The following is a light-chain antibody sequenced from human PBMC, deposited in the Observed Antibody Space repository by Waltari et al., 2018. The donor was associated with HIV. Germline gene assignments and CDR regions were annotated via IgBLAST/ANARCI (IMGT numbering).Light chain of an antibody. CDR3: QQYYSVPYT. CDR2: WAS. Sequence: DVVVTHSLYSLAVSVGERPTLNCKSGRTLLYSSSIKSDLAWYQQKAGQGPKLLIYWASSRECGVPDRFSGSGSGTDFTLTISSLQAEDVAVYYCQQYYSVPYTFGQGTKLEIK. V-gene: IGKV4-1*01. J-gene: IGKJ2*01. CDR1: RTLLYSSSIKSD.